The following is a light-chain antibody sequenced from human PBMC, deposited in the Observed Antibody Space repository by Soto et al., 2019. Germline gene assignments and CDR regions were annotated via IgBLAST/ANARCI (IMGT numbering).Light chain of an antibody. CDR2: GAS. J-gene: IGKJ1*01. CDR1: QSVSSGY. Sequence: IVLAQSPGTLSLSLGERATLSCRASQSVSSGYLAWYQQKPGQAPRLLIYGASTRATGIPDRFSGSGSGTEFTLTISSLRSEDFAVYFCQQYYNWPRTFGQGTKVDIK. V-gene: IGKV3-20*01. CDR3: QQYYNWPRT.